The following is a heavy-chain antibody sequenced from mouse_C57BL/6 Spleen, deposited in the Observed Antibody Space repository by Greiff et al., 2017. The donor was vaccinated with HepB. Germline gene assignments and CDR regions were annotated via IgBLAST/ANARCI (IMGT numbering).Heavy chain of an antibody. V-gene: IGHV1-82*01. J-gene: IGHJ2*01. CDR2: IYPGDGDT. Sequence: VQLQQSGPELVKPGASVKISCKASGYAFSSSWMNWVKQRPGKGLEWIGRIYPGDGDTNYNGKFKGKATLTADKSSSTAYMQLSSLTSEDSAVYFCARGNYDYDVRDYWGQGTTLTVSS. CDR1: GYAFSSSW. D-gene: IGHD2-4*01. CDR3: ARGNYDYDVRDY.